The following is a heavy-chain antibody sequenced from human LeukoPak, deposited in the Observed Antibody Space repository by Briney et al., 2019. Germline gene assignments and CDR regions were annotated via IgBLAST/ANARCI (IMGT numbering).Heavy chain of an antibody. Sequence: PGGSLRLSCAPSGITLRNYWMDWVRQAPGKGLEWVASIKEDGSDLRYVDSVKGRFTISRDNSKNSLYLQMNSLRTEDTALYYCAKDKGRRAAAGSEFDYWGQGTLVTVSS. J-gene: IGHJ4*02. CDR1: GITLRNYW. CDR3: AKDKGRRAAAGSEFDY. D-gene: IGHD6-13*01. V-gene: IGHV3-7*05. CDR2: IKEDGSDL.